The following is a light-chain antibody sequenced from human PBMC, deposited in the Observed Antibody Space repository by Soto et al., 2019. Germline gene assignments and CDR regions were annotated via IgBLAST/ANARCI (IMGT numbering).Light chain of an antibody. CDR1: QSVSSY. J-gene: IGKJ2*01. CDR2: DTS. CDR3: QQRIKWADT. V-gene: IGKV3-11*01. Sequence: EIVLTQSPATLSLSPGERATLSCRASQSVSSYLACYQQKPGQAPRLLIYDTSNRATGIPPRFSGRGSGTDFPLTISRVEPEDFAIYYCQQRIKWADTFGQGTKVEIK.